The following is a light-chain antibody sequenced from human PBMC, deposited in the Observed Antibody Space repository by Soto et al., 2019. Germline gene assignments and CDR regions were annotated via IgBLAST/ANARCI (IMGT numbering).Light chain of an antibody. Sequence: EIVLTQSPGTLSWSPGERATLSCGASQSVSSSYLAWYQQKPGQAPRLVIYGASTRATGIPARFSGSGSATEFILTISSLQSEDFAVYYCQQYSQWPPWTFGQGTKVDIK. CDR1: QSVSSSY. CDR3: QQYSQWPPWT. V-gene: IGKV3-15*01. J-gene: IGKJ1*01. CDR2: GAS.